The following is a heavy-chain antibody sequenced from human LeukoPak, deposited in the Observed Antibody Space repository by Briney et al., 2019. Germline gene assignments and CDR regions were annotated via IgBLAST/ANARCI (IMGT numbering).Heavy chain of an antibody. CDR1: GITVSSNY. J-gene: IGHJ4*02. CDR2: IYSGGST. CDR3: PRVLWFGEFPLN. Sequence: GGSLRLSCGASGITVSSNYMSWVRRAPGKGLEWVSVIYSGGSTYYADSVKGRFTISRDNSQNTLYLQRSTLRAEDTAVHYCPRVLWFGEFPLNWGQGTPVTASS. V-gene: IGHV3-53*01. D-gene: IGHD3-10*01.